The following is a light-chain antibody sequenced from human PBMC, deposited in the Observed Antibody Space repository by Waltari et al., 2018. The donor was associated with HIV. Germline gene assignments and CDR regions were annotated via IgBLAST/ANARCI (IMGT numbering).Light chain of an antibody. CDR3: SSYTSSTFYV. CDR2: DVS. Sequence: QSALTQPASVSASPGKSITIPCTGTSTELGDYNYVSWYQQHPGKAPKLMIYDVSNRPSGVSNRFSGSKSGNTASLTISGLQAEDEADYYCSSYTSSTFYVFGTGTKVTVL. V-gene: IGLV2-14*03. CDR1: STELGDYNY. J-gene: IGLJ1*01.